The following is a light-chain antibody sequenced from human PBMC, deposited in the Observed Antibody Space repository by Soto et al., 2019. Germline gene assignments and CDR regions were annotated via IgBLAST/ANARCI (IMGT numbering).Light chain of an antibody. CDR2: LEGSGSY. J-gene: IGLJ3*02. V-gene: IGLV4-60*02. CDR1: SGHSSYI. CDR3: ETWDSNTRV. Sequence: QLVLTQSSSASASLGSAVKLTCTLSSGHSSYIIAWHQQQPGKAPRYLMKLEGSGSYNKGSGVPDRVSGSSSGADRYLTISNLPFEDEAAYYCETWDSNTRVFGGGTKVTVL.